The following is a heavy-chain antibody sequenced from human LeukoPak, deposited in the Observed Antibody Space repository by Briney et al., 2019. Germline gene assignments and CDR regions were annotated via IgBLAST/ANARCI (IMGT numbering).Heavy chain of an antibody. CDR3: ARDMIAARPGWFDP. V-gene: IGHV1-18*01. CDR1: GYRFTTYG. J-gene: IGHJ5*02. Sequence: ASVKVSCKASGYRFTTYGISWVRQAPGLGLEWMGWISVYNGSTNYAQNLQGRVTMTTDTSTSTAYMELRSLRYDDTAVYYCARDMIAARPGWFDPWGQGTLVTVSS. D-gene: IGHD6-6*01. CDR2: ISVYNGST.